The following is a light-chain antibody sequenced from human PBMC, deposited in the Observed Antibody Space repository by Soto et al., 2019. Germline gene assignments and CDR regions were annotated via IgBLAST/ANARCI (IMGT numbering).Light chain of an antibody. Sequence: EIVLTQSPATLSVSPGERATLSCRASQSVSSYLAWYQQKPGQAPRLLIYDASNRATGIPARFSGSGSGTDFTLTISILEPEDFAVYYCQQRSNWLTFGGGTKVEIK. CDR1: QSVSSY. V-gene: IGKV3-11*01. J-gene: IGKJ4*01. CDR2: DAS. CDR3: QQRSNWLT.